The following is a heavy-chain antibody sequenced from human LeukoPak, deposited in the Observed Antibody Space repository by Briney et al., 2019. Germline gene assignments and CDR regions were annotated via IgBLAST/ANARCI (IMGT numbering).Heavy chain of an antibody. CDR2: ISSSSSYI. V-gene: IGHV3-21*01. J-gene: IGHJ4*02. Sequence: SGGSLRLSCAASGFTFSSYSMNWVHQAPGKGLEWVSSISSSSSYIYYADSVKGRFTISGDNAKNSLYLQMNSLRAEDTAVYYCARDKDYSYGYFDYWGQGTLVTVSS. D-gene: IGHD5-18*01. CDR1: GFTFSSYS. CDR3: ARDKDYSYGYFDY.